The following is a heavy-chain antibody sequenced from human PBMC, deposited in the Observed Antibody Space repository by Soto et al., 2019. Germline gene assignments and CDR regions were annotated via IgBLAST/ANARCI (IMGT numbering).Heavy chain of an antibody. CDR1: GYTFTSYG. V-gene: IGHV1-18*04. D-gene: IGHD3-10*01. CDR2: ISAYNGNT. J-gene: IGHJ6*02. Sequence: ASVKVSFKASGYTFTSYGISWVRQAPGQGLEWMGWISAYNGNTNYAQKLQGRVTMTTDTSTSTAYMELRSLRSDDTAVYYCAREGDYYGSLYGMDVWGQGTTVTVSS. CDR3: AREGDYYGSLYGMDV.